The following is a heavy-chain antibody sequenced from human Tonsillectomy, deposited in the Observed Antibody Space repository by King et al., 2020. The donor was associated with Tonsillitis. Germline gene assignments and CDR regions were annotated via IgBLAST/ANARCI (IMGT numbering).Heavy chain of an antibody. CDR2: ISSRSGHI. J-gene: IGHJ3*02. D-gene: IGHD1-26*01. CDR1: GFSFSDYY. V-gene: IGHV3-11*06. CDR3: ARDGVGSGRSQTFDI. Sequence: QLVQSGGGLVKPGESLRLSCEASGFSFSDYYMSWIRQAPGKGLEWVSYISSRSGHINYADSVKDRFTITRDNAQNSLFLQMNSRRAEDTAIYYCARDGVGSGRSQTFDIWGHGTMVTVSS.